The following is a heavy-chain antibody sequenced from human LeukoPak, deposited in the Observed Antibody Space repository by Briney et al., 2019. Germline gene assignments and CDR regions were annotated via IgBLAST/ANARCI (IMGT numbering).Heavy chain of an antibody. CDR1: GFTFSNAW. Sequence: PGGSLRLSCAASGFTFSNAWMSWLRQAPGKGLEWVGRIKSKTDGGTTDYATPVKGRFTISRDDSKNTLYLQMNSLKTEDTAVYYCTQTGYSSGWYPPPVDYWGQGTLVTVSS. J-gene: IGHJ4*02. CDR3: TQTGYSSGWYPPPVDY. V-gene: IGHV3-15*01. D-gene: IGHD6-19*01. CDR2: IKSKTDGGTT.